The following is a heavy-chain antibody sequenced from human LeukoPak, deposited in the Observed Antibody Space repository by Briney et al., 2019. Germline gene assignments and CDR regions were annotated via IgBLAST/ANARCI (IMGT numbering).Heavy chain of an antibody. V-gene: IGHV3-53*01. CDR1: GFTVSSNY. CDR2: IFGGGST. CDR3: AREGTYCGGDCYPLGY. Sequence: GGSLRLSCAASGFTVSSNYMSWVRQAPGKGLEWVSVIFGGGSTYYADSVKGRFTISRDNSKNTLYLQMNSLRAEDTAVYYCAREGTYCGGDCYPLGYWGQGTLVTVSS. J-gene: IGHJ4*02. D-gene: IGHD2-21*02.